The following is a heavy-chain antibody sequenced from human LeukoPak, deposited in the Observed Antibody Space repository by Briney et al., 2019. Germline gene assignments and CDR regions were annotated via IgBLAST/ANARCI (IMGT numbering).Heavy chain of an antibody. CDR1: GFTFDDYA. CDR2: ISWNSGSI. Sequence: GGSLRLSCAASGFTFDDYAMHWVRQAPGKGLEWVSGISWNSGSIGYADSVKGRFTISRDNAKNSLYLQMNSLRAEDTAVYYCARPGVRGVIDYWGQGTLVTVSS. J-gene: IGHJ4*02. CDR3: ARPGVRGVIDY. D-gene: IGHD3-10*01. V-gene: IGHV3-9*01.